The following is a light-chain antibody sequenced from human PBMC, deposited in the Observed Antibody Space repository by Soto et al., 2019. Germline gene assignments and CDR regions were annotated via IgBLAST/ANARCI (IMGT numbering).Light chain of an antibody. J-gene: IGLJ2*01. CDR3: QVGDSSSDHPGVV. CDR2: DDS. Sequence: SYELTQPPSVSVAPGQTARITCGGNNTGSKSVHWYQQKPGQAPVLVVHDDSDRPSGIPERFSGSNSGNTATLTISRVEAGDEADYYCQVGDSSSDHPGVVFGGGTKLTVL. CDR1: NTGSKS. V-gene: IGLV3-21*02.